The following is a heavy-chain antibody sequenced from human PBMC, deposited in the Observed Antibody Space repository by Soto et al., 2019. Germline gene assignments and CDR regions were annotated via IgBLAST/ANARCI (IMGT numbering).Heavy chain of an antibody. CDR2: IYYSGST. Sequence: SETLSLTCTVSGGSVSSGSYYWSWIRQPPGKGLEWIGYIYYSGSTNYNPSLKSRVTISVDTSKNQFSLKLSSVTAADTAVYYCAREVAADRYYYGMDVWGQGTTVTVSS. CDR1: GGSVSSGSYY. J-gene: IGHJ6*02. D-gene: IGHD6-13*01. V-gene: IGHV4-61*01. CDR3: AREVAADRYYYGMDV.